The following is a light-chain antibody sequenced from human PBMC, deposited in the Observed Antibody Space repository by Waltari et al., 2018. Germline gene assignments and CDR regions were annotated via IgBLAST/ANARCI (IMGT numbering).Light chain of an antibody. J-gene: IGKJ2*01. CDR2: DAS. Sequence: DIQTTQSPSTLSASVGDRVTITCRASQSNSSWLAWYQQKPGKAPKLLIYDASSLESGVPSRFSGSGSGTEFTLTISSLQPDDFATYYCQQYNSYSMYTFGQGTKLEIK. CDR1: QSNSSW. CDR3: QQYNSYSMYT. V-gene: IGKV1-5*01.